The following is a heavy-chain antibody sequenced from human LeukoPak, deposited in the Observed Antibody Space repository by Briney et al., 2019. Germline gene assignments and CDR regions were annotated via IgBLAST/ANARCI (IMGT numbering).Heavy chain of an antibody. CDR1: GGSFSGYY. Sequence: PSETLSLTCAVYGGSFSGYYWSWIRQPPGKGLEWSGEINHSGSTNYNPSLKSRVTISVDTSKNQFSLKLSSVTAADTAVYYCARGHYDILTGYSNNWFDPGAREPWSPSPQ. V-gene: IGHV4-34*01. CDR3: ARGHYDILTGYSNNWFDP. D-gene: IGHD3-9*01. J-gene: IGHJ5*02. CDR2: INHSGST.